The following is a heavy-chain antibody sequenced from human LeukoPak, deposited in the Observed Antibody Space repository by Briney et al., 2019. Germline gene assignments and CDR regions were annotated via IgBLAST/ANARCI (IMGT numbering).Heavy chain of an antibody. CDR2: INHSGST. V-gene: IGHV4-34*01. Sequence: SETLSLTCAVYVGSFSDYYWTWIRQSPGKGLEWIGEINHSGSTNYNPSLKSRVTISVDTSKNQFSLKLSSVTAADTAVYYCARGGNSFDPWGQGTLVTVSS. CDR1: VGSFSDYY. CDR3: ARGGNSFDP. J-gene: IGHJ5*02.